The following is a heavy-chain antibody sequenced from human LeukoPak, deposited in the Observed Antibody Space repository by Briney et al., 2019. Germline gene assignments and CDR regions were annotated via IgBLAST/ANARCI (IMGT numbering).Heavy chain of an antibody. CDR1: GDSVSSNSAA. V-gene: IGHV6-1*01. CDR3: ARGNYMNYYYFNGLDV. CDR2: TYYRSKWYS. J-gene: IGHJ6*02. D-gene: IGHD1-1*01. Sequence: SQTLSLTCAISGDSVSSNSAAWNWIRQSPSGGLEWLGRTYYRSKWYSDYAESVKSRIAINPDTSKNQFSLQLNSVTPEDTAVYYCARGNYMNYYYFNGLDVWGQGTTVTVSS.